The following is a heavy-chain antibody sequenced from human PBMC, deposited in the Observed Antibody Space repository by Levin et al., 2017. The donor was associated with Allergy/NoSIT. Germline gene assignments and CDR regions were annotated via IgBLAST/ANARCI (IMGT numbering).Heavy chain of an antibody. CDR2: FYYSGST. V-gene: IGHV4-59*01. CDR3: ARAGAAAGSYYYYYMDV. CDR1: GGSISSYY. D-gene: IGHD6-13*01. Sequence: GSLRLSCTVSGGSISSYYWSWIRQPPGKGLEWIGYFYYSGSTNYNPSLKSRVTISVDTSKNQFSLKLSSVTAADTAVYYCARAGAAAGSYYYYYMDVWGKGTTVTVSS. J-gene: IGHJ6*03.